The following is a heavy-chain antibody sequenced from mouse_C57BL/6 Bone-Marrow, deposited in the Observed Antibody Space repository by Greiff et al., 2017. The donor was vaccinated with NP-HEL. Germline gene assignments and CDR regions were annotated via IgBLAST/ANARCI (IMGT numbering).Heavy chain of an antibody. J-gene: IGHJ2*01. V-gene: IGHV3-6*01. CDR2: ISYDGSN. CDR1: GYSITSGYY. CDR3: ARVDDGYFY. D-gene: IGHD2-3*01. Sequence: ESGPGLVKPSQSLSLTCSVTGYSITSGYYWNWIRQFPGNKLEWMGYISYDGSNNYNPSLKNRISITRDTSKNQFFLKLNSVTTEDTATYYCARVDDGYFYWGQGTTLTVSS.